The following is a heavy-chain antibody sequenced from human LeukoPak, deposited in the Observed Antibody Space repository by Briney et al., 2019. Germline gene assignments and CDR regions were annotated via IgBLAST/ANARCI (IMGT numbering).Heavy chain of an antibody. CDR2: INPNSGGT. CDR3: ARGRGGGDYYADY. V-gene: IGHV1-2*06. D-gene: IGHD2-21*01. J-gene: IGHJ4*02. CDR1: GYTFTGYY. Sequence: ASVKVSCKASGYTFTGYYMHWVRQAPGQGLEWMGRINPNSGGTNYAQKFQGRVTMTRDTSISTAYMELSRLRSDDTAVYYCARGRGGGDYYADYWGQGTLVTVSS.